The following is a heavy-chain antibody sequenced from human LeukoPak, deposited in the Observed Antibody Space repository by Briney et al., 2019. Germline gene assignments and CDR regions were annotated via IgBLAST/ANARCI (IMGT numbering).Heavy chain of an antibody. J-gene: IGHJ4*02. CDR3: ARSPSIAARQHFDY. D-gene: IGHD6-6*01. V-gene: IGHV1-69*05. Sequence: SVKVSCKASGGTFSSYAISWVRQAPGQGLEWMGGIIPIFGTANYAQKLQGRVTITTDESTSTAYMELSSLRSEDTAVYYCARSPSIAARQHFDYWGQGTLVTVSS. CDR2: IIPIFGTA. CDR1: GGTFSSYA.